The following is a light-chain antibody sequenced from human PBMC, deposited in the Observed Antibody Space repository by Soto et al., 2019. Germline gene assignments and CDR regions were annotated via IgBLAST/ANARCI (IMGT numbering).Light chain of an antibody. CDR3: QQYGTSPIT. CDR1: QTVSSY. Sequence: ENVLTQSPGTLSLSPGERATLSCRASQTVSSYLTWYQQRPGQAPRLLIYGASKRATGIPDRCSGSGSGTDFPLTISRLDPEVFVQYYRQQYGTSPITFGLGTRLEIK. J-gene: IGKJ5*01. CDR2: GAS. V-gene: IGKV3-20*01.